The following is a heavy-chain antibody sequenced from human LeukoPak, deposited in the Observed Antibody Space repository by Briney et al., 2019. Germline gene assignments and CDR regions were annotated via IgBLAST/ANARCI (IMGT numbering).Heavy chain of an antibody. CDR1: GYTFTSYD. D-gene: IGHD2-21*01. V-gene: IGHV7-4-1*02. CDR3: ARVSPYPVFADDY. CDR2: INTNTGNP. J-gene: IGHJ4*02. Sequence: ASVKVSCKASGYTFTSYDINWARQAPGQGLEWMGWINTNTGNPTYAQGFTGRFVFSLDTSVSTAYLQISSLKAEDTAVYYCARVSPYPVFADDYWGQGTLVTVSS.